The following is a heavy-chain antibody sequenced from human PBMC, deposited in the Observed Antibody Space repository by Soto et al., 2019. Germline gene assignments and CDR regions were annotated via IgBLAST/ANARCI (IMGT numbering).Heavy chain of an antibody. V-gene: IGHV4-30-4*01. D-gene: IGHD2-15*01. Sequence: SETLSLTCTVSGGSISSGDYYWSWIRQPPRKGLEWIGYIYYSGSTYYNPSLKSRVTISVDTSKNQFPLKLSSVTAADTAVYYCASAYCSGGSCPHPLDYWGQGTLVTVSS. CDR3: ASAYCSGGSCPHPLDY. J-gene: IGHJ4*02. CDR2: IYYSGST. CDR1: GGSISSGDYY.